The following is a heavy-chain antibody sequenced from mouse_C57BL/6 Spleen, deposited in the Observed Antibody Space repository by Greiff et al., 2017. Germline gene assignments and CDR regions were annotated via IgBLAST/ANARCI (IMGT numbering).Heavy chain of an antibody. CDR3: ARYVYGLRGVDY. V-gene: IGHV1-52*01. D-gene: IGHD2-4*01. CDR2: IDPSDSET. CDR1: GYTFTSYW. Sequence: QVQLQQPGAELVRPGSSVKLSCKASGYTFTSYWMHWVKQRPIQGLEWIGNIDPSDSETHYNQKFKDKATLTVDKSSSTAYMQLSSLTSEDSAVYYCARYVYGLRGVDYWGQGTSVTVSS. J-gene: IGHJ4*01.